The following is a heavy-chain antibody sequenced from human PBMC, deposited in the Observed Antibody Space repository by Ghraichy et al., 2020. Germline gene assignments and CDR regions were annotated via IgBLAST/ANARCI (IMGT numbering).Heavy chain of an antibody. D-gene: IGHD3-10*01. CDR2: ISYNGSNK. Sequence: GGSLRLSCAASGFTFSSYAMHWVRQAPGKGLEWVAVISYNGSNKYYADSVKGRFTISRDNSKNTLYLQMNSLRAEDTAVYYCASRRFPNYYYGMDVWGQGTTVTVSS. CDR3: ASRRFPNYYYGMDV. CDR1: GFTFSSYA. J-gene: IGHJ6*02. V-gene: IGHV3-30-3*01.